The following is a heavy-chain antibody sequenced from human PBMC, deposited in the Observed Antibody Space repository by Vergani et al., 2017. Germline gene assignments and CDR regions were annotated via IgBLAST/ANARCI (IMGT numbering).Heavy chain of an antibody. D-gene: IGHD5-12*01. V-gene: IGHV4-59*01. Sequence: QVQLPQWGAGLLKPSETLSLTCTVSGGSISSYYWSWIRQPPGKGLEWIGYIYYSGSTNYNPSLKSRVTISVDTSKNQFSLKLSSVTAADTAVYYCARGGYGGYVPREYYFDYWGQGTLVTVSS. CDR1: GGSISSYY. CDR2: IYYSGST. J-gene: IGHJ4*02. CDR3: ARGGYGGYVPREYYFDY.